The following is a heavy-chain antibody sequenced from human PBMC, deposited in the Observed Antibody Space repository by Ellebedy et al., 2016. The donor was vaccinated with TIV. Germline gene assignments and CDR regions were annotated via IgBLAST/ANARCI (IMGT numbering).Heavy chain of an antibody. D-gene: IGHD3-10*01. V-gene: IGHV1-18*04. J-gene: IGHJ6*02. CDR2: INVGNGNT. Sequence: AASVKVSCKASGYTFTRYSFAWVRQAPGQGLEWMGWINVGNGNTQNSQKFQGRVTIARATSASTVYMEVSSVRSEDTAVYYCAKGSYNAMDVWGQGTTVTVSS. CDR3: AKGSYNAMDV. CDR1: GYTFTRYS.